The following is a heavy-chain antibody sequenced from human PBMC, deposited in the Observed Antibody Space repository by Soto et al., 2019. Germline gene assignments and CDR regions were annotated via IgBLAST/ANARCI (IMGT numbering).Heavy chain of an antibody. CDR1: GGSISDYQ. CDR3: ARMRGLGELSPYFDY. CDR2: IYYSGRT. V-gene: IGHV4-59*01. D-gene: IGHD3-16*02. J-gene: IGHJ4*02. Sequence: QVQLQESGPGLVKPSETLSLTCTVSGGSISDYQWNWIRQSPGKGLEWIGYIYYSGRTNYNPSLKSRLTISLDTSTKRFSLGLRSVTAADTAVYYCARMRGLGELSPYFDYWGQGTLVTVSS.